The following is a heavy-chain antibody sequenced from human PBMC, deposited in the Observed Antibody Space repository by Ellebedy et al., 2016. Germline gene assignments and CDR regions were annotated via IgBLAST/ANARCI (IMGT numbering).Heavy chain of an antibody. CDR1: GYTFTNYD. D-gene: IGHD3-22*01. CDR2: ISAYNGDT. J-gene: IGHJ4*02. CDR3: ARDERGDGSGIVKVHFNY. V-gene: IGHV1-18*01. Sequence: ASVKVSCKASGYTFTNYDISWVRQAPGQGLEWVGWISAYNGDTTYAQKLQGRVTMTTDTSTSTAYMELRSLRSEDTAVYYCARDERGDGSGIVKVHFNYWGQGTLVTVSS.